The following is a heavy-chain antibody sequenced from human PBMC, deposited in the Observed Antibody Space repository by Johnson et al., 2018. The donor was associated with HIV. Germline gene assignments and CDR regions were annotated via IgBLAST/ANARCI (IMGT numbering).Heavy chain of an antibody. CDR2: IKQDGSEK. Sequence: VQLVESGGGVVQPGGSLRLSCAASGFTFSSYWMSWVRQAPGKGLEWVANIKQDGSEKYYVDSVKGRFTISRDNAKNSLNLQMDSLRPEDMAVYYCARGRKDIEAADGLDNDAFDIWGQGTMVTVSS. D-gene: IGHD5-12*01. CDR1: GFTFSSYW. CDR3: ARGRKDIEAADGLDNDAFDI. J-gene: IGHJ3*02. V-gene: IGHV3-7*02.